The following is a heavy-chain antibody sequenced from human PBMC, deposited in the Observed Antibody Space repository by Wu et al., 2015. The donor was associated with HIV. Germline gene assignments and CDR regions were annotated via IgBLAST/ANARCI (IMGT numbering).Heavy chain of an antibody. CDR2: FNPDDWCS. Sequence: QEHLVQSGAEVKKPGASVKVSCKASGYTLTDYYIHWVRQAPGKGPEWMGWFNPDDWCSQSMQAKFQGRVTRHQGGTRPNQQTVYMELSRLTSETTKAIYYCARPSNGSTFFDLDREIDAFEISGA. CDR3: ARPSNGSTFFDLDREIDAFEIS. CDR1: GYTLTDYY. J-gene: IGHJ3*02. V-gene: IGHV1-2*02. D-gene: IGHD3/OR15-3a*01.